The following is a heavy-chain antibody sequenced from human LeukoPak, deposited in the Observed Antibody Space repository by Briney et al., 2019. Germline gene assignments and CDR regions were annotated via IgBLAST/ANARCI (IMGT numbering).Heavy chain of an antibody. CDR3: ANEPPWGDIPDSWDAFDI. CDR2: ISYDGSNK. J-gene: IGHJ3*02. Sequence: GGSLRLSCAASGFTFSSYGMHWVRQAPGKVLEWVAVISYDGSNKYYADSVKGRFTISRDNSKNTLSLQMNSLRAEDTAVYYCANEPPWGDIPDSWDAFDIWGQGTMVTVSS. V-gene: IGHV3-30*18. CDR1: GFTFSSYG. D-gene: IGHD3-9*01.